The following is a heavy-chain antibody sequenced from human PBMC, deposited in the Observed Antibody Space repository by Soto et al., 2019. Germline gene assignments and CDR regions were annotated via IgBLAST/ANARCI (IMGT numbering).Heavy chain of an antibody. J-gene: IGHJ5*02. V-gene: IGHV4-39*01. CDR1: GGSIISSNCY. D-gene: IGHD4-17*01. CDR3: AIHVGGEVTMNWFDP. Sequence: QLQESGPGLVKPSETLSLTCTVSGGSIISSNCYWGWIRQPPGKRLECIGSVEYGGSTYDYPYFKRLVTLSAATSTNQYTLNLPPATAADPSIYYCAIHVGGEVTMNWFDPWGHGTLATVSS. CDR2: VEYGGST.